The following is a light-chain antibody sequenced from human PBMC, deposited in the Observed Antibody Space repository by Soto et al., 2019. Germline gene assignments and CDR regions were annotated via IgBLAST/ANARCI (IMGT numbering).Light chain of an antibody. Sequence: QSVLTQPPSASGSPGQSVTISCTVTISDVGVYDYVSWYQQHPGRAPQLIIYEVRNRPSGISFRFSGSKSGNTASLTISGLQAEDEADYYCSSYTSKSSLIFGGGTKLTVL. J-gene: IGLJ2*01. CDR3: SSYTSKSSLI. CDR2: EVR. CDR1: ISDVGVYDY. V-gene: IGLV2-14*01.